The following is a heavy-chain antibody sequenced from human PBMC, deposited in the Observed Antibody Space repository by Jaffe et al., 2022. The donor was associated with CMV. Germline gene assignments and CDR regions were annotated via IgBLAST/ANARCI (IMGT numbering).Heavy chain of an antibody. Sequence: QVQLVQSGAEVKKPGSSVKVSCKASGGTFSSYAISWVRQAPGQGLEWMGGIIPIFGTANYAQKFQGRVTITADESTSTAYMELSSLRSEDTAVYYCARARRDGYNLGPYYFDYWGQGTLVTVSS. CDR1: GGTFSSYA. V-gene: IGHV1-69*01. D-gene: IGHD5-12*01. CDR2: IIPIFGTA. CDR3: ARARRDGYNLGPYYFDY. J-gene: IGHJ4*02.